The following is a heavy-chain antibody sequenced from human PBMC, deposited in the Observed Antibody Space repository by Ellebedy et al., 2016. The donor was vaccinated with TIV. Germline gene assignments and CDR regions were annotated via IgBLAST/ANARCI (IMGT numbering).Heavy chain of an antibody. J-gene: IGHJ4*02. CDR2: ISYDGSNK. CDR3: AGWNYIDY. V-gene: IGHV3-30*03. CDR1: GFTFSSYG. D-gene: IGHD6-19*01. Sequence: GESLKISCAASGFTFSSYGMHWVRQAPGKGLEWVAVISYDGSNKYYADSVKGRFTISRDNSKNTLYLQMNSLRAEDTAVYYCAGWNYIDYWGQGTLVTVSS.